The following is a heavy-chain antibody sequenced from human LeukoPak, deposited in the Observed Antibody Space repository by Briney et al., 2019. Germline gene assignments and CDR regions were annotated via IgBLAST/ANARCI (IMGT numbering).Heavy chain of an antibody. Sequence: ASVTVSCKAYGYTFSNYGISWVRQAPGQGLGWMGWISAYNGYKNHAQKFQGRVTMTIDTYTNIAYMELRSLRSDDTAVYYCARVGGILRATDVFDIWGQETLV. CDR3: ARVGGILRATDVFDI. J-gene: IGHJ3*02. CDR1: GYTFSNYG. V-gene: IGHV1-18*04. D-gene: IGHD3-10*01. CDR2: ISAYNGYK.